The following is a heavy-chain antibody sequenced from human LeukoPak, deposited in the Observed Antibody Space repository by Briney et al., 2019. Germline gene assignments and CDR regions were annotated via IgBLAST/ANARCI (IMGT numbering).Heavy chain of an antibody. CDR2: IYYSNNT. Sequence: SETLSLTCTVSGGSISSSSAYWGWIRQPPGKGLEWIGSIYYSNNTYYNPSLKSRATISADTSKTQFSLTLGSVSATDTAVYYCVSPRGFSYGYFDYWGQGTLVTVSS. D-gene: IGHD5-18*01. J-gene: IGHJ4*02. V-gene: IGHV4-39*01. CDR3: VSPRGFSYGYFDY. CDR1: GGSISSSSAY.